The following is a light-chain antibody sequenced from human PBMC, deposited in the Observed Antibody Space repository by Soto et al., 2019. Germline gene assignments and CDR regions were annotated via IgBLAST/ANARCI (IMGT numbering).Light chain of an antibody. CDR1: SSDVGGYNH. CDR2: RNN. V-gene: IGLV1-47*01. J-gene: IGLJ2*01. CDR3: AAWDDRLSGLV. Sequence: QSVLTQPASVTGSPGQSITISCTGTSSDVGGYNHVSWYQQYPGTVPKLVIYRNNQRPSGVPDRISGSKSGTSASLAISGLRSEDEADYYCAAWDDRLSGLVFGRGTKLTVL.